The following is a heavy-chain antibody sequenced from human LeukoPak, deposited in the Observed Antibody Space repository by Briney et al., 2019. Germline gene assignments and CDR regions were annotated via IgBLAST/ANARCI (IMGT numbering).Heavy chain of an antibody. CDR2: IYHSGST. CDR1: GGSISSYY. V-gene: IGHV4-38-2*02. CDR3: ARVRAQLWLLGYNYFDY. J-gene: IGHJ4*02. D-gene: IGHD5-18*01. Sequence: PSETLSLTCTVSGGSISSYYWSWIRQPPGKGLEWIGSIYHSGSTYYNPSLKSRVTISVDTSKNQFSLKLSSVTAADTAVYYCARVRAQLWLLGYNYFDYWGQGTLVTVSS.